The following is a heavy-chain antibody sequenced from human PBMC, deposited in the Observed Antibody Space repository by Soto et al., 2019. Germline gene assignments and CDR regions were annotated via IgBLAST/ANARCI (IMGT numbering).Heavy chain of an antibody. CDR2: ISGSGSST. CDR3: ATGPNYYGSGSPTSYYGMDV. J-gene: IGHJ6*02. Sequence: GGSLRLSCAASGFTFSSYAMSWVRQAPGKGLEWVSAISGSGSSTYYADSVKGRFTISRDNSKNTLYLQMNSLRAEDTAVYYCATGPNYYGSGSPTSYYGMDVWGQGTTVTVSS. CDR1: GFTFSSYA. V-gene: IGHV3-23*01. D-gene: IGHD3-10*01.